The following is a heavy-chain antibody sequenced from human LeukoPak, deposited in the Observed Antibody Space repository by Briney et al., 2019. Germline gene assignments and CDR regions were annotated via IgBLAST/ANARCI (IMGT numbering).Heavy chain of an antibody. Sequence: PSETLSLTCTVSGGSISSYYWSWIRQPPGKGLEWIGYIYHSGSTNYNPSLKSRVTISVDTSKNQFSLTLSSVTAADTAVYYCARAYYYYYCMDVWGKGTTVTVSS. CDR1: GGSISSYY. J-gene: IGHJ6*03. CDR2: IYHSGST. V-gene: IGHV4-59*01. CDR3: ARAYYYYYCMDV.